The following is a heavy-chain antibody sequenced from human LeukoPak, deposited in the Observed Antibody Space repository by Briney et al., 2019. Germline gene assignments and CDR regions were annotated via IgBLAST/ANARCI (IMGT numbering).Heavy chain of an antibody. V-gene: IGHV3-20*01. J-gene: IGHJ4*02. D-gene: IGHD3-10*01. CDR2: INWNGGST. CDR3: ARAGRWFGEFPFDY. Sequence: SGGSLRLSCAASGFTFDDYGMSWVRQAPGKGLEWVSGINWNGGSTGYADSVKGRFTISRDNAKNSLYLQMNSLRAEDTALYHCARAGRWFGEFPFDYWGQGTLVTVSS. CDR1: GFTFDDYG.